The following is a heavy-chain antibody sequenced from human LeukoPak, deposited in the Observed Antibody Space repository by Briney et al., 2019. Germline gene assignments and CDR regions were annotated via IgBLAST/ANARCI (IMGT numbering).Heavy chain of an antibody. V-gene: IGHV4-4*07. D-gene: IGHD5-12*01. CDR2: IYTSGST. CDR3: ARGSGYDGRDFDY. Sequence: TASETLSLTCTVSGGSISSYCWSWIRQPAGKGLEWIGRIYTSGSTNYNPSLKSRVTMSVDTSKNQFSLKLSSVTAADTAVYYCARGSGYDGRDFDYWGQGTLVTVSS. J-gene: IGHJ4*02. CDR1: GGSISSYC.